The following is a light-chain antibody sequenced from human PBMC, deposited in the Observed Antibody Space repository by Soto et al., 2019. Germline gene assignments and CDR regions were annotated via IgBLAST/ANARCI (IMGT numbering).Light chain of an antibody. Sequence: EIVMTQSPATLPVSPGESATLSCRASQSIASNLAWYQQKPGQAPRLLIHSASARATGIPPRFSGSGSGTELTLTISSLQSEDFAVYYCQQHNHWPSFGQGTNLEIK. J-gene: IGKJ2*01. CDR1: QSIASN. V-gene: IGKV3-15*01. CDR3: QQHNHWPS. CDR2: SAS.